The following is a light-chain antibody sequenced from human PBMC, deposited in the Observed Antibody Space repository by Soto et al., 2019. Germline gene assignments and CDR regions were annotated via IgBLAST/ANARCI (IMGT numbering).Light chain of an antibody. CDR1: QSVSGN. CDR3: QKYNKWLPST. Sequence: ENVMTQSPATLSVSPGERATLSCRASQSVSGNLAWYQHKPGQAHRLLIYGASSRATGIPARFSGSGSGTEFTLYYSGLPSEYFAVYDFQKYNKWLPSTFGHGPKMEIK. V-gene: IGKV3-15*01. CDR2: GAS. J-gene: IGKJ2*02.